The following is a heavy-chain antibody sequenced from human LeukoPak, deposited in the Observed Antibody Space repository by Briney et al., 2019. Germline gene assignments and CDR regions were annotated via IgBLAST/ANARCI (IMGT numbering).Heavy chain of an antibody. CDR3: AKGGYSYGKSY. Sequence: GSLRLSCAASGFTVSSNYMSWVRQAPGKGLEWIGSIYYSGSTYYNPSLKSRVTISVDASKNQFSLKLSSVTAADTAVYYCAKGGYSYGKSYWGQGTLVTVSS. CDR2: IYYSGST. V-gene: IGHV4-39*07. D-gene: IGHD5-18*01. J-gene: IGHJ4*02. CDR1: GFTVSSNY.